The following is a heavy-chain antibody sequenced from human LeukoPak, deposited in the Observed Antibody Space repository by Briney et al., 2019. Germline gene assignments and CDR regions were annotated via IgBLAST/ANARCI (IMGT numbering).Heavy chain of an antibody. Sequence: GGSLRLSCAASGFTFSSYEMNWVRQAPGKGLEWVSYISSSGSTIYYADSVEGRFTISRDNAKNSLYLQMDSLRAEDTAVYYCAELGITMIGGVWGKGTTVTISS. CDR2: ISSSGSTI. D-gene: IGHD3-10*02. CDR1: GFTFSSYE. J-gene: IGHJ6*04. CDR3: AELGITMIGGV. V-gene: IGHV3-48*03.